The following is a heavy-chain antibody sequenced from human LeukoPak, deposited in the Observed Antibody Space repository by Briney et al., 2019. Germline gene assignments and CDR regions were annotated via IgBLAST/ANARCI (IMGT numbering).Heavy chain of an antibody. CDR2: ISSSSSYI. D-gene: IGHD1-26*01. J-gene: IGHJ6*03. CDR3: ARVVVGDTGYYYMDV. Sequence: GGPLRLSCAASGFTFSSYSMNWVRLAPGKGLEWVSSISSSSSYIYYADSVKGRFTISRDNAKNSLYLQMNSLRAEDTAVYYCARVVVGDTGYYYMDVWGKGTTVTVSS. CDR1: GFTFSSYS. V-gene: IGHV3-21*01.